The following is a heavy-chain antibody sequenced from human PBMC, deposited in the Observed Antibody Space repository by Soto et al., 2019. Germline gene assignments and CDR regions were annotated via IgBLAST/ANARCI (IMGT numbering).Heavy chain of an antibody. CDR3: ARDLGRAGTHYYYGMDV. V-gene: IGHV3-11*06. J-gene: IGHJ6*02. CDR1: GFTFSDYY. CDR2: ISSSSSYT. Sequence: GGSLRLSCAASGFTFSDYYMSWIRQAPGKGLEWVSYISSSSSYTNYADSVKGRFTISRDNAKNSLYLQMNSLRAEDTAVYYCARDLGRAGTHYYYGMDVWGQGTTVTVSS. D-gene: IGHD6-19*01.